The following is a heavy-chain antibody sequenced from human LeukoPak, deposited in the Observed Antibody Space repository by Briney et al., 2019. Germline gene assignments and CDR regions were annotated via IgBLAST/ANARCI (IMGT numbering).Heavy chain of an antibody. D-gene: IGHD3-10*01. Sequence: TGGSLRLSCAASGFTFSSYWMHWVRQAPGKGLVWVSRINSDGSSTSYADSVKGRFTISRDNAKNTLYLQMNSLRAEDTAVYYCARGGGYYYGSGSYYNGYYGMDVWGQGTTVTVSS. V-gene: IGHV3-74*01. J-gene: IGHJ6*02. CDR2: INSDGSST. CDR1: GFTFSSYW. CDR3: ARGGGYYYGSGSYYNGYYGMDV.